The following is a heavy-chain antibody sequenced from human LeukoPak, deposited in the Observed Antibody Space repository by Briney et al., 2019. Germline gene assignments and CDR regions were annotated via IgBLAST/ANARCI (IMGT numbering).Heavy chain of an antibody. CDR1: GYSFTSYW. CDR2: IYPGDSDT. CDR3: ARHPSCRGGSCYYWFDP. Sequence: GESLKISCKGSGYSFTSYWIGWVRQMPGKGLEWMGIIYPGDSDTRYSLSFQGQVTISADKSISTAYLQWSSLKASDTAMYYCARHPSCRGGSCYYWFDPWGQGTLVTVSS. J-gene: IGHJ5*02. V-gene: IGHV5-51*01. D-gene: IGHD2-15*01.